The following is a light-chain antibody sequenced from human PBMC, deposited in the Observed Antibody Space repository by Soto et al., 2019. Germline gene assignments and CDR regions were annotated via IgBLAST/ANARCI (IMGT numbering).Light chain of an antibody. CDR2: STD. CDR1: TGAVTSGSY. CDR3: LLYFGDAQI. Sequence: QTVVTQEPSLTVSPGGTVTLTCASNTGAVTSGSYPNWLQQKPGQAPRALIYSTDNRHSWTPARFSGSLLGDKAALTLSDVQPDDEADYYCLLYFGDAQIFGGGTKLTVL. J-gene: IGLJ2*01. V-gene: IGLV7-43*01.